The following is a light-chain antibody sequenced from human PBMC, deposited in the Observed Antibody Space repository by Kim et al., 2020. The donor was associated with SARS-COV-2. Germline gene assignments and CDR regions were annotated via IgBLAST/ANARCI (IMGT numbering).Light chain of an antibody. CDR3: QVWDSSTAYV. Sequence: VDLGQTARITCGGNNIGIKNVHWYQQKPGQAPVLVIYTDSNRPSGIPERFSGSNSGNTATLTISRAQAGDEADYYCQVWDSSTAYVFGTGTKVTVL. V-gene: IGLV3-9*01. J-gene: IGLJ1*01. CDR2: TDS. CDR1: NIGIKN.